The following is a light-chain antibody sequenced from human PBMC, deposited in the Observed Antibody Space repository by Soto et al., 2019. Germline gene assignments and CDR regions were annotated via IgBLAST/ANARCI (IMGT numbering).Light chain of an antibody. CDR3: QQYGGSPRT. Sequence: EIVLTQSPGTLSLSPGERATLCCMASQSVSSSSLAWYQQKRGQAPRLLIHDASSRATGIPDRFSGSGSGTDFTLTISRLEPEDFAVYYCQQYGGSPRTFGQGTKGDNK. CDR2: DAS. CDR1: QSVSSSS. V-gene: IGKV3-20*01. J-gene: IGKJ1*01.